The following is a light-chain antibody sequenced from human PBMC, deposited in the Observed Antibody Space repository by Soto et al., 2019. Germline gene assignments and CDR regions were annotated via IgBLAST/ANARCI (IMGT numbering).Light chain of an antibody. CDR3: QQNGSLPIT. Sequence: DIVLTQSPGTLSLSPGERATLSCRASQSLTGGYLAWFQQKPGQTPRLLIYSASNRATGIPDRFSGSGSGTDFTLTISRLEPEDFVVYFCQQNGSLPITFGKGTRLEIK. V-gene: IGKV3-20*01. CDR1: QSLTGGY. J-gene: IGKJ5*01. CDR2: SAS.